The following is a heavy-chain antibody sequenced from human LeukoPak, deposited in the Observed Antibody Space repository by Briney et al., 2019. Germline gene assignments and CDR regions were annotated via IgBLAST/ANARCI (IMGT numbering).Heavy chain of an antibody. V-gene: IGHV3-23*01. J-gene: IGHJ4*02. CDR3: ARAPVTSCRGAFCYPFDL. CDR1: GFPLSSYA. Sequence: GGSLRLSCAASGFPLSSYAMSWVRQVPGKGLEWVSATSSSVDGTYHADSVRGRFTIYRDNFRNTLYLQMNRLRVEDAALYYCARAPVTSCRGAFCYPFDLWGQGVLVTVSS. CDR2: TSSSVDGT. D-gene: IGHD2-21*01.